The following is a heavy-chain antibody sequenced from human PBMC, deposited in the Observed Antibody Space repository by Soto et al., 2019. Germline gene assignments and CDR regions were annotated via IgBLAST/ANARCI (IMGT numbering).Heavy chain of an antibody. Sequence: QVQLVESGGALVKPGGSLRLSCVTSGFDFGSYYMTWIRQAPGKGLQCVSHISSQTIYTNYAASGKVPFTSSRANTNSCLYMKMTSPRADDTAVYYCARDLDVASRPECESVNHWGQGTLVIVSS. CDR2: ISSQTIYT. CDR1: GFDFGSYY. V-gene: IGHV3-11*06. CDR3: ARDLDVASRPECESVNH. J-gene: IGHJ5*02. D-gene: IGHD6-6*01.